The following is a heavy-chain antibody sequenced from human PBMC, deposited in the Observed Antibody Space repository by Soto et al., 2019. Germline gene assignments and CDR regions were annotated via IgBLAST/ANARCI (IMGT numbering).Heavy chain of an antibody. J-gene: IGHJ4*02. CDR3: ASYFYDSSGYYHYFDY. CDR2: ITGGGST. V-gene: IGHV3-23*01. Sequence: LSLSCVASGVTFISNAMSWVRQAPGRGLEWISAITGGGSTYYADSVKDRFTIPRDNSKNTLYVQMNSLRVEDTALYYCASYFYDSSGYYHYFDYWGQGTLVTVSS. D-gene: IGHD3-22*01. CDR1: GVTFISNA.